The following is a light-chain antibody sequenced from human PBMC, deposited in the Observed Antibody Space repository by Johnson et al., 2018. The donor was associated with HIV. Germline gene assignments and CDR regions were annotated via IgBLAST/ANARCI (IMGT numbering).Light chain of an antibody. J-gene: IGLJ1*01. CDR2: DNN. V-gene: IGLV1-51*01. Sequence: QSVLTQPPSVSAAPGQKVTISCSGSNSNIGNNYVSWYQQLPGTAPKLLIYDNNKRPSGIPDRFSGSKSGTSATLGITGLQTGDEADYYCGTWDSSLSVYVVGT. CDR1: NSNIGNNY. CDR3: GTWDSSLSVYV.